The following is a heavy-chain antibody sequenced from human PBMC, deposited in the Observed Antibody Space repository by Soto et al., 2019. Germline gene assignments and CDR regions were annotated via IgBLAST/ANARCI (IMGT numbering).Heavy chain of an antibody. CDR3: ARAGARRIYYYYGMDV. J-gene: IGHJ6*02. CDR2: ISAYNGNT. D-gene: IGHD1-26*01. CDR1: GYTFTSYG. V-gene: IGHV1-18*01. Sequence: GASVKVSCKASGYTFTSYGISWVRQAPGQGHEWMGWISAYNGNTNYAQKLQGRVTMTTDTSTSTAYMELRSLRSDDTAVHYCARAGARRIYYYYGMDVWGQGTTVTVSS.